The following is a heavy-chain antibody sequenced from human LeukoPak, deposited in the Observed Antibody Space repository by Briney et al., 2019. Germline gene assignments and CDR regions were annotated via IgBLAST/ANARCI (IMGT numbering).Heavy chain of an antibody. CDR2: IYYSGST. CDR3: ARWLRDLEYYFDY. CDR1: GGSISSYY. J-gene: IGHJ4*02. V-gene: IGHV4-59*12. Sequence: SETLFLTCTVSGGSISSYYWSWIRQPPGKGLEWIGYIYYSGSTNYNPSLKSRVTISVDTSKNQFSLKLSSVTAADTAVYYCARWLRDLEYYFDYWGQGTLVTVSS. D-gene: IGHD2-21*02.